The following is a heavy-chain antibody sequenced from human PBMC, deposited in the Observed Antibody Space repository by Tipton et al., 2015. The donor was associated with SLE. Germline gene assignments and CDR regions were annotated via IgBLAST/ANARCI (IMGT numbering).Heavy chain of an antibody. CDR3: ASELLEWLPHGTFDI. V-gene: IGHV4-39*07. CDR2: INHSGST. J-gene: IGHJ3*02. CDR1: GGSIVSNNYY. D-gene: IGHD3-3*01. Sequence: LRLSCTVSGGSIVSNNYYWSWIRQPPGKGLEWIGEINHSGSTNYNPSLKSRVTISVDTSKNQFSLKLSSVTAADTAVYYCASELLEWLPHGTFDIWGQGTMVTVSS.